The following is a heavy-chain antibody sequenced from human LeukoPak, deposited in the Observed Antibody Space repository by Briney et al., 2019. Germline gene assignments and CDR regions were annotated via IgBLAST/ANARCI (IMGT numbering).Heavy chain of an antibody. J-gene: IGHJ4*02. V-gene: IGHV1-8*01. CDR2: MNPNSGNT. D-gene: IGHD3-22*01. Sequence: ASVKVSCKASGYTFTSYDINWVRQATGQGLEWMGWMNPNSGNTGYAQKFQGRVTMTRNTSISTACMELSSLRSEDTAVYYCAIYDSSGYYLSYWGQGTLVTVSS. CDR1: GYTFTSYD. CDR3: AIYDSSGYYLSY.